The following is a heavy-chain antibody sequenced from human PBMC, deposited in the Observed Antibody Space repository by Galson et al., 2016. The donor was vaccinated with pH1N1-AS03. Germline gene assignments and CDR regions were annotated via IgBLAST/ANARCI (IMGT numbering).Heavy chain of an antibody. J-gene: IGHJ4*02. CDR2: ISSGNT. CDR1: GFTFSNYG. CDR3: AKDRSSRNVLGAYDY. D-gene: IGHD3-10*02. V-gene: IGHV3-23*01. Sequence: SLRLSCAASGFTFSNYGMSWVRQAPGKGLEWVSDISSGNTYHADSVKGRFTISRDDSKNTLYLQMNSLRAEATAVYYCAKDRSSRNVLGAYDYWGQGTLVTVSS.